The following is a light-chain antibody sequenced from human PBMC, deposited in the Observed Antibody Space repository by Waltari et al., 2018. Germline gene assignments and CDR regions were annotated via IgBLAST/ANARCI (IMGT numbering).Light chain of an antibody. J-gene: IGLJ1*01. CDR2: EVT. CDR1: TRDICLYNY. CDR3: SSFAGSNNV. V-gene: IGLV2-8*01. Sequence: QSALTQPPSASGSPGESVTISCTGTTRDICLYNYVSWYQQHPGKAPKLMIYEVTKRPSGVPDRFSGSKSGNTASLTVSGLQTDDEADYFCSSFAGSNNVFGSGTKVTVL.